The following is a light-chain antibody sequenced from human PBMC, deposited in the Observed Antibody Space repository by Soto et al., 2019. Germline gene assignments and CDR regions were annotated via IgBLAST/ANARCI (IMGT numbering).Light chain of an antibody. V-gene: IGKV3-11*01. CDR2: DAS. J-gene: IGKJ3*01. CDR1: QSVSSY. CDR3: QQRTKWPFT. Sequence: EIVLTQSPATLSLSPGERATLSCRASQSVSSYLAWYQQKPGQAPRLLIYDASNRATGIPARFSGSGSGTDCTLTISSLEPEDFAVYYCQQRTKWPFTFGPGTKVDIK.